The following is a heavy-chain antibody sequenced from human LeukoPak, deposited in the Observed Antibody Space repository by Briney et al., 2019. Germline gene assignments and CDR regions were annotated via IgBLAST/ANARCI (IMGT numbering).Heavy chain of an antibody. Sequence: SPSETLSLTCIVSGGSISTNTYYWGWIRLPPGKGLEWIGEIHHRGTTYYNPSLRSRVTISVDTSKNQFSLRLTSVTAADTAVYYCARVTYNGYQHFDYWGQGNLVTVS. V-gene: IGHV4-39*07. CDR1: GGSISTNTYY. CDR2: IHHRGTT. D-gene: IGHD3-10*01. J-gene: IGHJ4*02. CDR3: ARVTYNGYQHFDY.